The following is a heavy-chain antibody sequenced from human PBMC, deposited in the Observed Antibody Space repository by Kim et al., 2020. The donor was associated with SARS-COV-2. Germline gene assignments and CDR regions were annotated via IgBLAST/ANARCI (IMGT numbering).Heavy chain of an antibody. D-gene: IGHD3-22*01. J-gene: IGHJ4*02. CDR3: AAVRASSCCYFGY. CDR1: GFTFGHYN. Sequence: GGSLRLSCAASGFTFGHYNMHWVRQAPGKGLEWVAFISYDRYNKYYVDSVKGRFTISRDNSKNTVYLQMNSLRAEDTAVYYCAAVRASSCCYFGYWGQGT. V-gene: IGHV3-30*04. CDR2: ISYDRYNK.